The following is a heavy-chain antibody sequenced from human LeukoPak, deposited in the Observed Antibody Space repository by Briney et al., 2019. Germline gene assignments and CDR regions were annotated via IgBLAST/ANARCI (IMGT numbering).Heavy chain of an antibody. CDR1: GFTSDDYA. Sequence: PGGSLRLSCAASGFTSDDYAMHWVRQAPGKGLEWVSLISWDGGSTYYADSVKGRFTISRDNSKNSLYLQMNSLRAEDTALYYCAKSLNYYDSSGVQHWGQGTLVTVSS. D-gene: IGHD3-22*01. CDR2: ISWDGGST. V-gene: IGHV3-43D*03. CDR3: AKSLNYYDSSGVQH. J-gene: IGHJ1*01.